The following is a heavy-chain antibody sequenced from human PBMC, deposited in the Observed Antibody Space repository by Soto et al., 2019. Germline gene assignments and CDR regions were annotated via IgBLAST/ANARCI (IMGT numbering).Heavy chain of an antibody. J-gene: IGHJ6*02. V-gene: IGHV3-48*01. CDR2: ICRSGDVI. CDR3: ARDGAVAGKRYFYGMDV. CDR1: GFPFSDYS. Sequence: GGSLRLSCAVSGFPFSDYSMSWVRQAPGKGLEWVSYICRSGDVIKYADSVKGRFTTSRDNGKNSLFLQMNSLSAEDMSVYYCARDGAVAGKRYFYGMDVWGQGTTVTVSS. D-gene: IGHD6-19*01.